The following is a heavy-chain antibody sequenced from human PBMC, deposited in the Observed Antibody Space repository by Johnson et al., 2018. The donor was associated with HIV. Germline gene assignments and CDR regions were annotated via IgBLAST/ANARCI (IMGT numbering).Heavy chain of an antibody. CDR1: GFTFSSYG. J-gene: IGHJ3*02. CDR3: AREKTTPDAFDI. V-gene: IGHV3-30*02. Sequence: VQLVESGGGVVQPGGSLRLSCAASGFTFSSYGMHWVRQAPGKGLEWVAFIRYDGSNKYYADSVKGRFTISRDNSKNTLYLQMNSLRAEDTAVYYCAREKTTPDAFDIWGQGTMVTVSS. D-gene: IGHD4-11*01. CDR2: IRYDGSNK.